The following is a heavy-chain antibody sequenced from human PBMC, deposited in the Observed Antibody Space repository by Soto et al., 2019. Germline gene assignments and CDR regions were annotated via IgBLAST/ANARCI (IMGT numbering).Heavy chain of an antibody. Sequence: PSETLSLTCVVSGYSINIGYYWGWIRQPPGKGLEWIGSIYHDGSPYYNPSLKSRVTFSVDTPKNQFSLKMSSVTAADTAVYYCAMVPGYCSAGSCYSRGGIDYWGQGTLVTVSS. CDR1: GYSINIGYY. CDR2: IYHDGSP. V-gene: IGHV4-38-2*01. J-gene: IGHJ4*02. CDR3: AMVPGYCSAGSCYSRGGIDY. D-gene: IGHD2-15*01.